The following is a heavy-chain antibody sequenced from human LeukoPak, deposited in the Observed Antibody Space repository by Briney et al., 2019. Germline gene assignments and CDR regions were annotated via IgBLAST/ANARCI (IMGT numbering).Heavy chain of an antibody. CDR1: GGSISSSNW. CDR2: IYHSGST. V-gene: IGHV4-4*02. J-gene: IGHJ4*02. Sequence: SETLSLTCAVSGGSISSSNWWSWVRQPPGKGLEWIGEIYHSGSTNYNPSLKSRVTISVDKSKNQFSLKLSSVTAADTAVYYCARDRGGSYYGTSDYWGQGTLVTVSS. CDR3: ARDRGGSYYGTSDY. D-gene: IGHD1-26*01.